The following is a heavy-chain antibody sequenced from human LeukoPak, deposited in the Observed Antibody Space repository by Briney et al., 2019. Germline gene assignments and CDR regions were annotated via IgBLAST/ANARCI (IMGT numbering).Heavy chain of an antibody. V-gene: IGHV4-34*01. J-gene: IGHJ5*02. CDR2: IKHSGIT. Sequence: SETLSLTCAVYGRSFSGYYWTWIRQTPGKGLEWIGEIKHSGITNYNPSLKSRVTMSLDTSKSQFSLKLSSVTAADTAVYYCARDKAPGGKRWFDPWGQGIPVIVSS. CDR1: GRSFSGYY. D-gene: IGHD4-23*01. CDR3: ARDKAPGGKRWFDP.